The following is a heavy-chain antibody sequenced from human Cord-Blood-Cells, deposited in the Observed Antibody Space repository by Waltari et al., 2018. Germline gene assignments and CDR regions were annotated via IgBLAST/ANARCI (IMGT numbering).Heavy chain of an antibody. CDR1: GGSISTSSYY. CDR3: ARLWYFDY. Sequence: QLLLQESGPGLVKPSETLSLTCTVSGGSISTSSYYWGWIRQPPGKGLEWIGSIYYSGSNYYNPSLKSRATISVDTSKNQFSLKLSSVTDADTAVYYGARLWYFDYWGQGTLVTVSS. CDR2: IYYSGSN. V-gene: IGHV4-39*01. J-gene: IGHJ4*02.